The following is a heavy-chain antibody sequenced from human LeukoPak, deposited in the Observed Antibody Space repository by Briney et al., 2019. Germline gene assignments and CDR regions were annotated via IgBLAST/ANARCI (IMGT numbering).Heavy chain of an antibody. J-gene: IGHJ4*02. Sequence: ASLKVSCKASEYTFTDYFIHWVRQAPGQGLEWMGWINPNSGGTNYAQKFQGRVTMTRDTSISTAYMELTRLISDDTAVYYCARGGIPLIWYYFDFWGQGTLVTVSS. V-gene: IGHV1-2*02. CDR1: EYTFTDYF. CDR2: INPNSGGT. CDR3: ARGGIPLIWYYFDF. D-gene: IGHD3-10*01.